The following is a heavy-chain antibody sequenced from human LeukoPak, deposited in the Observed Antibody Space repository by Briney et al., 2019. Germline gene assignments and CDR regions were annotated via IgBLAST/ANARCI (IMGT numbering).Heavy chain of an antibody. Sequence: ASVKVSCKASGYTFTTYAMNWVRQAPGQGLEWMGWITPYNGHTNYAQKLQGRVTMTTDTSTSTAYMELRSLRYDDTAVYYCARNSGTFDPWGQGTLVTVSS. CDR3: ARNSGTFDP. D-gene: IGHD1-1*01. V-gene: IGHV1-18*01. CDR1: GYTFTTYA. J-gene: IGHJ5*02. CDR2: ITPYNGHT.